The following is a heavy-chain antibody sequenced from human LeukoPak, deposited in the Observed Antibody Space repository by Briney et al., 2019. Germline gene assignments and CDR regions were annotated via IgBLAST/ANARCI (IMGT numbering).Heavy chain of an antibody. CDR1: GFTVSTNS. J-gene: IGHJ4*02. CDR2: ISDTGNT. V-gene: IGHV3-53*01. CDR3: AKAPVTTCRGAFCYPFDY. Sequence: GGSLRLSCTVSGFTVSTNSMSWVRQAPGKGLEWVSAISDTGNTYHADSVKGRFTISRDSSKNTLFLQMNRLRPEDAAVYYCAKAPVTTCRGAFCYPFDYWGLGTLVTVSS. D-gene: IGHD2-15*01.